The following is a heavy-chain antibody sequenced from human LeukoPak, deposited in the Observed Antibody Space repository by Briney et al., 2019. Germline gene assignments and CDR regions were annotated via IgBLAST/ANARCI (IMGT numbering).Heavy chain of an antibody. Sequence: TGGSLRLSCAASGFTFSSYSMNWVRQAPGKGLEWVSYISSSSSTIYYADSVKGRFTISRDNAKNSLYLQMNSPRAEDTAVYYCARDNMLGLHYFDYWGQGTLVTVSS. CDR1: GFTFSSYS. J-gene: IGHJ4*02. CDR2: ISSSSSTI. D-gene: IGHD2-8*01. CDR3: ARDNMLGLHYFDY. V-gene: IGHV3-48*04.